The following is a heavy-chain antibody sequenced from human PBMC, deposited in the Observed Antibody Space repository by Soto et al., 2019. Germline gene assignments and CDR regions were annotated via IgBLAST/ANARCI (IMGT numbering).Heavy chain of an antibody. CDR1: GGTFSSYA. J-gene: IGHJ6*02. V-gene: IGHV1-69*13. D-gene: IGHD3-10*01. Sequence: EASVKVSCKASGGTFSSYAISWVRQAPGQGLEWMGGIIPIFGTANYAQKFQGRVTITADESTSTAYMELSSLRSEDTAVYYCARDKTAMVRGVIIYYGMDVWGQGTTVTVSS. CDR2: IIPIFGTA. CDR3: ARDKTAMVRGVIIYYGMDV.